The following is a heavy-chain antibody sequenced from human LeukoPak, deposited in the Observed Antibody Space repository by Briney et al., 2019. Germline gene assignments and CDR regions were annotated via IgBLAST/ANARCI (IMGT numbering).Heavy chain of an antibody. Sequence: GGSLRLSCSASGFTFDDYAMHWVRQAPGKGLEWVSGISWNSGSIGYADSVKGRFTISRDNAKNSLYLQMNSLRAEDTALYCCAKDTEREYWYFDLWGGGLLVTVSS. CDR3: AKDTEREYWYFDL. CDR1: GFTFDDYA. CDR2: ISWNSGSI. D-gene: IGHD5-24*01. J-gene: IGHJ2*01. V-gene: IGHV3-9*01.